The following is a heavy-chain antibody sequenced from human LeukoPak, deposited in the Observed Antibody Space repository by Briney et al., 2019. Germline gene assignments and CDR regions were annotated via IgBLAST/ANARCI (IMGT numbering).Heavy chain of an antibody. CDR2: INHSGST. V-gene: IGHV4-34*01. CDR3: ARGAEGIAANGMDV. D-gene: IGHD6-13*01. J-gene: IGHJ6*02. CDR1: GGSISSYY. Sequence: PSETLSLTCTVSGGSISSYYWSWIRQPPGKGLEWIGEINHSGSTNYNPSLKSRVTISVDTSKNQFSLKLSSVTAADTAVYYCARGAEGIAANGMDVWGQGTAVTVSS.